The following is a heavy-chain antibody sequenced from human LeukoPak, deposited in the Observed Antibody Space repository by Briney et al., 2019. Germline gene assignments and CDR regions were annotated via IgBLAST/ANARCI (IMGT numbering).Heavy chain of an antibody. CDR2: IHPSSGGA. V-gene: IGHV1-46*01. D-gene: IGHD6-6*01. Sequence: GASVKVSCKASGYTFTSFHIHWVRQAPGQGLEWMGIIHPSSGGATSAQKFQGRLTMTRDTSTSTVYMELSSLRSEDTAVYYCARDSDASSLADPWGQGTLVTVSS. J-gene: IGHJ5*02. CDR3: ARDSDASSLADP. CDR1: GYTFTSFH.